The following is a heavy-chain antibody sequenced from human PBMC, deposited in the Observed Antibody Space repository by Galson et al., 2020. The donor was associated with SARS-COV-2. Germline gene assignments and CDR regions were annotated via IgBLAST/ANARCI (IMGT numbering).Heavy chain of an antibody. J-gene: IGHJ4*02. V-gene: IGHV3-73*01. CDR2: IRSKESSYAT. CDR1: GFTFSGSA. CDR3: TRQATVVIPVND. D-gene: IGHD2-21*01. Sequence: GESLKISCATSGFTFSGSAMHWVRQAPGKGLEWVGRIRSKESSYATTYAASVKGRFTISRDESENTVYLQMNSLKIEDTAVYYCTRQATVVIPVNDWGLGTLVTVSS.